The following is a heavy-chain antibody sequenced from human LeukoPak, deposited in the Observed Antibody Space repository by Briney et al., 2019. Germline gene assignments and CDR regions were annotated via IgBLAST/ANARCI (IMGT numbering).Heavy chain of an antibody. CDR2: IIPILGIA. CDR3: ARGVRCSGGSCYSRAGNWFDP. V-gene: IGHV1-69*04. CDR1: GYTFTSYA. Sequence: SVKVSCKASGYTFTSYAMHWVRQAPGQRLEWMGRIIPILGIANYAQKFQGRVTITADKSTSTAYTELSSLRSEDTAVYYCARGVRCSGGSCYSRAGNWFDPWGQGTLVTVSS. D-gene: IGHD2-15*01. J-gene: IGHJ5*02.